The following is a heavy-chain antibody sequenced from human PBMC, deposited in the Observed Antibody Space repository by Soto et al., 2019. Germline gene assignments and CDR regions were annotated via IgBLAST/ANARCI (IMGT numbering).Heavy chain of an antibody. CDR2: ISAYNGNT. J-gene: IGHJ4*02. V-gene: IGHV1-18*01. Sequence: QVQLVQSGAEVKKPGASVKVSCKASGYTFTSYVIGWLRQAPGQGLEWMGWISAYNGNTNYAQNLQGRVTMTTDTSTSTAYMELRSLRSDDTAVYYCARNARELLLPQNWGQGTLVTVSS. CDR3: ARNARELLLPQN. D-gene: IGHD1-26*01. CDR1: GYTFTSYV.